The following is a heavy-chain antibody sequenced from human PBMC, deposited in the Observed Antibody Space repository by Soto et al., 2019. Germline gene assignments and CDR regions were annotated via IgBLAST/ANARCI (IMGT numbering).Heavy chain of an antibody. CDR2: ISGSGGST. V-gene: IGHV3-23*01. J-gene: IGHJ5*02. CDR3: AKSPPRIAAAGPPGGFDP. D-gene: IGHD6-13*01. Sequence: GGSLRLSCAASGFTFSSYAMSWVRQAPGKGLEWVSAISGSGGSTYYADSVKGRFTISRDNSKNTLYLQMNSLRAEDTAVYYCAKSPPRIAAAGPPGGFDPWGQGTLVTVSS. CDR1: GFTFSSYA.